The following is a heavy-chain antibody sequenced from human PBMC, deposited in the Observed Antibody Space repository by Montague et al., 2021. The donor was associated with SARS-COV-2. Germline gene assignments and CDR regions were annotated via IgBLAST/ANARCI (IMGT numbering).Heavy chain of an antibody. V-gene: IGHV3-30-3*01. CDR1: GFTFSSYA. CDR3: ARDLAGYYGSGSYGGMDV. J-gene: IGHJ6*02. CDR2: ISYDGSNK. Sequence: SLRLSCAASGFTFSSYAMHWVHQAPGKGLEWVAVISYDGSNKYYADSVKGRFTISRDNSKNTLYLQMNSLRAEDTAVYYCARDLAGYYGSGSYGGMDVWGQGTTVTVSS. D-gene: IGHD3-10*01.